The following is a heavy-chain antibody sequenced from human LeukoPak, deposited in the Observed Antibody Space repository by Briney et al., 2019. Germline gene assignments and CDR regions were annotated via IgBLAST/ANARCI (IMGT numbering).Heavy chain of an antibody. CDR3: ARTLGDSSGYYYYFDY. CDR2: IYYSGGT. D-gene: IGHD3-22*01. Sequence: SETLSLTCAVSGYSISSSNWWGWIRQPPGKGLEWIGYIYYSGGTYYNPSLKSRVTMSVDTSKNQFSLKLSSVTAVDTAVYYCARTLGDSSGYYYYFDYWGQGTLVTVSS. J-gene: IGHJ4*02. V-gene: IGHV4-28*01. CDR1: GYSISSSNW.